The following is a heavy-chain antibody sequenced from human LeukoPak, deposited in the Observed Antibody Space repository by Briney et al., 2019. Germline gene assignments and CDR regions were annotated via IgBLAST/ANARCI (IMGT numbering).Heavy chain of an antibody. CDR2: IIPILGIA. D-gene: IGHD3-10*01. CDR1: GGTFSSYA. J-gene: IGHJ6*02. Sequence: SVKVSCKASGGTFSSYAISWVRQAPGQGLEWVGRIIPILGIANYAQKFQGRVTITADKSTSTAYMELSSLRSEDTAVYYCARERKIMVRGVIIPYYGMDVWGQGTTVTVSS. V-gene: IGHV1-69*04. CDR3: ARERKIMVRGVIIPYYGMDV.